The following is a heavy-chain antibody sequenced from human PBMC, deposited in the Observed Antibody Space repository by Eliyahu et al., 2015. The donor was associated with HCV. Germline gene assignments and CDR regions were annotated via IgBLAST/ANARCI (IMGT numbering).Heavy chain of an antibody. V-gene: IGHV4-39*01. CDR1: GGSISSSSYF. Sequence: QLQLQESGPGLVKSSETLFLTCTVXGGSISSSSYFWGWIRQPPGKGLEWLGTISYSGSSFYNPSLKSRVTISVDTSKNQFSLKLTSVTAADTAMYFCARQSSYYDSASYHWFDPWGQGTLVTVSS. CDR3: ARQSSYYDSASYHWFDP. D-gene: IGHD3-22*01. J-gene: IGHJ5*02. CDR2: ISYSGSS.